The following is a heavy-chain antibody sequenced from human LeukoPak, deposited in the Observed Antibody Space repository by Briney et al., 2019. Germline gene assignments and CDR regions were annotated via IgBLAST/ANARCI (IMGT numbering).Heavy chain of an antibody. D-gene: IGHD6-13*01. V-gene: IGHV4-31*03. CDR3: ARTGGYSSSWYGWGDAFDI. Sequence: SETLSLTCTVSGGSISSGGYYWSWIRQHPGKGLEWIGYIYYSGSTYYNPSLKSRVTISVDTSKNQFSLKLSSVTAADTAVYYCARTGGYSSSWYGWGDAFDIWGQGTMVTVSS. CDR2: IYYSGST. CDR1: GGSISSGGYY. J-gene: IGHJ3*02.